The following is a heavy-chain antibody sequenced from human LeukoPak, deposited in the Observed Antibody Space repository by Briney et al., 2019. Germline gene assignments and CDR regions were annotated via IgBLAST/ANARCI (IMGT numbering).Heavy chain of an antibody. CDR2: INHSGST. CDR1: GGSFSGYY. J-gene: IGHJ4*02. V-gene: IGHV4-34*01. CDR3: ARLGVRVVPAAVFDY. D-gene: IGHD2-2*01. Sequence: SETLSLTCAVYGGSFSGYYWSWTRQPPGKGLEWIGEINHSGSTNYNPSLKSRVTISVDTSKNQFSLKLSSVTAADTAVYYCARLGVRVVPAAVFDYWGQGTLVTVSS.